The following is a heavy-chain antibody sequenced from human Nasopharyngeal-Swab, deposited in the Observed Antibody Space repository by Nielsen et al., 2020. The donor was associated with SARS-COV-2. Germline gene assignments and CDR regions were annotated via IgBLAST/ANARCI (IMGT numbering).Heavy chain of an antibody. Sequence: ASVKVSRKASGYTFTSYGISWVRQAPGQGLEWMGWISAYNGNTNYAQKLQGRVTMTTDTSTSTAYMELRSLRSDDTAVYYCAREPYYYYDSSGYYHTFGMDVWGQGTTVTVSS. D-gene: IGHD3-22*01. J-gene: IGHJ6*02. CDR2: ISAYNGNT. V-gene: IGHV1-18*01. CDR1: GYTFTSYG. CDR3: AREPYYYYDSSGYYHTFGMDV.